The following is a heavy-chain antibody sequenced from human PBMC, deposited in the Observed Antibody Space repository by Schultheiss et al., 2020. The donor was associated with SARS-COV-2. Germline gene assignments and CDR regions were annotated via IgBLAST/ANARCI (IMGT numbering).Heavy chain of an antibody. CDR1: GFTFSTNS. J-gene: IGHJ3*02. Sequence: GGSLRLSCAASGFTFSTNSINWVRQAPGKGLEWVSSISSSSSYIYYADSVKGRFTISRDNSKNTLYLQMNSLKTEDTAVYYCTTAMTTVTVDAFDIWGQGTMVTVSS. V-gene: IGHV3-21*03. CDR3: TTAMTTVTVDAFDI. D-gene: IGHD4-11*01. CDR2: ISSSSSYI.